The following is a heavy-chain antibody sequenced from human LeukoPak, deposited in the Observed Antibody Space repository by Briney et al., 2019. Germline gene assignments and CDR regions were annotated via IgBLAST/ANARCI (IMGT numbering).Heavy chain of an antibody. Sequence: SETLSLXCTVSGGSISSSSYYWGWNRQPPGKGPEWIGSIYYSGITYYSPSLKSRVTISVDTSKNQFSLKLSSVTAADTAVYYCASRGVVVPAAIPYYYYMDVWGKGTTVTVSS. V-gene: IGHV4-39*01. J-gene: IGHJ6*03. CDR2: IYYSGIT. CDR3: ASRGVVVPAAIPYYYYMDV. CDR1: GGSISSSSYY. D-gene: IGHD2-2*01.